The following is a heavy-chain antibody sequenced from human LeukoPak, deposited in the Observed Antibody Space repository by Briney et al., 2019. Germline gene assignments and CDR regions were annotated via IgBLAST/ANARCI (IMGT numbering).Heavy chain of an antibody. CDR3: VKSVDGYPDY. V-gene: IGHV3-30*18. Sequence: GGSLRLSCAASGFTFSSYGMHWVRQAPGKGLEWVAVISYDGSNKYYADSVKGRFTISRDNSKNTLYLQMNSLRAEDTAVYYCVKSVDGYPDYWGQGTLVTVSS. J-gene: IGHJ4*02. CDR1: GFTFSSYG. CDR2: ISYDGSNK. D-gene: IGHD5-24*01.